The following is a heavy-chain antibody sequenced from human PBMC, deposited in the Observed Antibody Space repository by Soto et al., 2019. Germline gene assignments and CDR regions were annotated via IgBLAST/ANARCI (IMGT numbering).Heavy chain of an antibody. D-gene: IGHD1-7*01. CDR1: GFTFSSYA. Sequence: EVQLLESGGGLVQPGGSLSLSCAASGFTFSSYAMSWVRQAPGKGLEWVSSVSGSSGSKSYADSVNGRFTISRDNSKSTVYLQMNSLRAEDTAVYFCAKDWCSGTTCYCLENWGQGTLVTVSS. CDR3: AKDWCSGTTCYCLEN. V-gene: IGHV3-23*01. J-gene: IGHJ4*02. CDR2: VSGSSGSK.